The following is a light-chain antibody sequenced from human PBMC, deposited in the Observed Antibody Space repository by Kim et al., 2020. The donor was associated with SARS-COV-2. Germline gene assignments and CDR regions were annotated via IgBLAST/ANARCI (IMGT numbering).Light chain of an antibody. Sequence: GQSITISCAGTSSAIGRYNFVSWYQHHPGKVPQLMIYDVTKRPSGVSNRFSGSKSGSTASLTISGLQAEDEGDYYCSSYTRSATVVFGGGTQLTVL. J-gene: IGLJ2*01. CDR2: DVT. CDR1: SSAIGRYNF. V-gene: IGLV2-14*03. CDR3: SSYTRSATVV.